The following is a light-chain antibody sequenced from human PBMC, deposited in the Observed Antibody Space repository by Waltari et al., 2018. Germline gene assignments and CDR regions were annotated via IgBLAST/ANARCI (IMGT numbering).Light chain of an antibody. Sequence: QSVLTQAPSMSGAPGQRVPISCTGSGPNIGTGVDVHWYHQLPRAAPKLLIYGSTSRPLGVPDRFFGSTSGTSASLVIIGLQPEDEAVYYCQSYDTSLSVVFGGGTKLTVL. J-gene: IGLJ3*02. V-gene: IGLV1-40*01. CDR2: GST. CDR1: GPNIGTGVD. CDR3: QSYDTSLSVV.